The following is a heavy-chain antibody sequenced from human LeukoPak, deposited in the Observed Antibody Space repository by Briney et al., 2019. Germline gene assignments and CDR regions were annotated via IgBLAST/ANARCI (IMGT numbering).Heavy chain of an antibody. CDR2: IYPGDSYT. D-gene: IGHD3-22*01. V-gene: IGHV5-51*01. CDR3: ARMSGYYHDSSGYLYGGEYYFDS. CDR1: ESRFNNYW. Sequence: GESLKISCWGSESRFNNYWIAWVRQMPGKGLEWMGIIYPGDSYTRYSPPFQGQVTISADKSISTAFLQWSSPKASDAAMYYCARMSGYYHDSSGYLYGGEYYFDSWGQGTLVTVSS. J-gene: IGHJ4*02.